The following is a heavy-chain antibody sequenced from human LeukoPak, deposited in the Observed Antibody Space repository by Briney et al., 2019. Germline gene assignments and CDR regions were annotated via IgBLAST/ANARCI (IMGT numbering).Heavy chain of an antibody. V-gene: IGHV4-39*01. D-gene: IGHD2-15*01. Sequence: PSETLSLTCTVSGGSISSSSYYWGWIRQPPGKGLEWIGSIYYSGSTYYNPSLKSRVTISVDTSKNQFSLKLSSVTAADTAVYYCARGTVVVVAAPRGGGFYYWGQGTLVTVSS. CDR1: GGSISSSSYY. J-gene: IGHJ4*02. CDR2: IYYSGST. CDR3: ARGTVVVVAAPRGGGFYY.